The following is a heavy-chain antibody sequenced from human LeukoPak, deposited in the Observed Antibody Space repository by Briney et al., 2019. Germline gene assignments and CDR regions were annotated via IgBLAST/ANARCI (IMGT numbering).Heavy chain of an antibody. CDR2: IYSGGST. V-gene: IGHV3-53*04. CDR3: ARARGSGYYHDAFDI. Sequence: GGSLRLSCAASGFTVSSNYMSWVRQAPGKGLEWVSVIYSGGSTYYADSVKGRFTISRHNSKNTLYLQMNSLRAEDTAVYYCARARGSGYYHDAFDIWGQGTMVTVSS. CDR1: GFTVSSNY. D-gene: IGHD3-22*01. J-gene: IGHJ3*02.